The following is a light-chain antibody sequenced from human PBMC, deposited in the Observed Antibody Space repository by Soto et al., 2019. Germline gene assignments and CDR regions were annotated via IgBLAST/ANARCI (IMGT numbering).Light chain of an antibody. CDR3: QTYNNDLIT. J-gene: IGKJ5*01. Sequence: DIQMTQFPSTLSASVGDRVTITCRASQSISSWLAWYHQKPGKAPKVLIYKATILESGVPSRFSGSGSGTEFTLKNRSLQPDDFAPYYGQTYNNDLITFGHGTRLEIK. CDR1: QSISSW. CDR2: KAT. V-gene: IGKV1-5*03.